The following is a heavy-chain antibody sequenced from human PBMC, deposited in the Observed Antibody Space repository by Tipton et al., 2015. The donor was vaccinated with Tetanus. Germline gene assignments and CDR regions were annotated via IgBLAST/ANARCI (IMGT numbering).Heavy chain of an antibody. J-gene: IGHJ4*02. Sequence: QLVQSGGEVKKPGESLKISCKGSGYIFNNYWIGWVRQMPGKGLEWMGIIYPGDSDTRYSPSFQGQVSISVDKSISTAYLQWSSLKASDTSMFYCARAHCTDGVCNFDFWGQGALVTVAS. V-gene: IGHV5-51*01. D-gene: IGHD2-8*01. CDR2: IYPGDSDT. CDR3: ARAHCTDGVCNFDF. CDR1: GYIFNNYW.